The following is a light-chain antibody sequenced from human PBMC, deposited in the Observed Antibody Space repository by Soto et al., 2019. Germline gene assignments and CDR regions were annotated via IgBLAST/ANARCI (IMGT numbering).Light chain of an antibody. CDR3: QQYFSTPLT. CDR2: WAS. CDR1: QSLLFSAHNKTF. J-gene: IGKJ4*01. V-gene: IGKV4-1*01. Sequence: DILITQSPYSLAVSLGEGATIYCKSSQSLLFSAHNKTFLAWYQQKPGQPPKLLVHWASTRESGVPDRFIGSGSETDFTLTISSLQAADVAVYFCQQYFSTPLTFGGGTKVDIK.